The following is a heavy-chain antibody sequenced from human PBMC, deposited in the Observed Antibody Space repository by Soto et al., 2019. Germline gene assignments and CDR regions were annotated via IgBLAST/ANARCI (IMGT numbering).Heavy chain of an antibody. J-gene: IGHJ1*01. Sequence: HPGGSLRLSCAASGFTFSSYAMSWVRQAPGKGLEWVSGISGSGDSTYYADSVKGRFTISRDNSKNTLYLQMNSLRAEGTAVYYCAKGVPGIAVAATGYFQHWGQGTLVTVSS. CDR2: ISGSGDST. D-gene: IGHD6-19*01. CDR1: GFTFSSYA. CDR3: AKGVPGIAVAATGYFQH. V-gene: IGHV3-23*01.